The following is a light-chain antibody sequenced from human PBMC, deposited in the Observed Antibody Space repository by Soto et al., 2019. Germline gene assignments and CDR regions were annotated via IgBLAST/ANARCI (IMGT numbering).Light chain of an antibody. Sequence: DIQMTQSPSSLSASVGDRVTITCRTSQSISNYLNWYQHKPGKAPKLLIYSASTLHSGVPSRFSGSGSGTDFTLTVSSLQPEDFATYYCQQIYDRPITFGQGTRLEIK. CDR3: QQIYDRPIT. CDR1: QSISNY. J-gene: IGKJ5*01. V-gene: IGKV1-39*01. CDR2: SAS.